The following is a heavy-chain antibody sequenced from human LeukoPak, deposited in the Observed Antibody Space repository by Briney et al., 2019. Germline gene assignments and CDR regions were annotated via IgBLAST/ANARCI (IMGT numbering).Heavy chain of an antibody. CDR3: AELGITMIGGV. D-gene: IGHD3-10*02. CDR1: GLTFSSYE. CDR2: ISSSCSTI. Sequence: GGSLRLLCAAWGLTFSSYEMNWVRQAPAKGLEGVSYISSSCSTIVYAESVKGRFTISRDNAKHSLYLQMNGLRAEDTSVYYCAELGITMIGGVGGKGTTLTIPS. V-gene: IGHV3-48*03. J-gene: IGHJ6*04.